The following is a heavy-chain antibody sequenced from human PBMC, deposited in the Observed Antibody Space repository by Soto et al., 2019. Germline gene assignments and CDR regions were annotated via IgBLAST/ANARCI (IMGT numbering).Heavy chain of an antibody. V-gene: IGHV3-30-3*01. D-gene: IGHD5-18*01. CDR2: ISYDGSNK. Sequence: HPGGSLRLSCAASGFTFSSYAMHWVRQAPGKGLEWVAVISYDGSNKYYADSVKGRFTISRDNSKNTLYLQMNSLRAEDTAVYYCARDLGYSYGPVDYRGQGTLVTVSS. CDR3: ARDLGYSYGPVDY. CDR1: GFTFSSYA. J-gene: IGHJ4*02.